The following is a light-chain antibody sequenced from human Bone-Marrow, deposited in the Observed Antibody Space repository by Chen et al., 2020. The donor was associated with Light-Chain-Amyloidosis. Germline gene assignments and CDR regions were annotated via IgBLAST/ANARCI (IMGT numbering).Light chain of an antibody. J-gene: IGLJ3*02. CDR2: RET. CDR1: ALPIQY. CDR3: QSGNSNGTYRR. V-gene: IGLV3-25*02. Sequence: SFELTQPPSVSVSPGQTARITCSGHALPIQYAYWYSQRTGQVPFLVIYRETERCSGVPGRFCGSTSGTTVTLTIREVRAEEEADDYWQSGNSNGTYRRLGGGTKLTV.